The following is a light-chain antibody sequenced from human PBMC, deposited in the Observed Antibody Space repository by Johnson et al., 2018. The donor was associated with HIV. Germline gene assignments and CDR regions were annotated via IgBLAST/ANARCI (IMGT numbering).Light chain of an antibody. CDR3: GKWDTSLSAGV. CDR1: SSNIGNNY. J-gene: IGLJ1*01. V-gene: IGLV1-51*01. CDR2: DNN. Sequence: QAVLTQPPSVSAAPGQKVTISCSGSSSNIGNNYVSWYQQLPGTAPKLLIYDNNKRPSGIPGRFSGSKYGPSATLGITGLQTGDEADYYCGKWDTSLSAGVFGTGTNASVL.